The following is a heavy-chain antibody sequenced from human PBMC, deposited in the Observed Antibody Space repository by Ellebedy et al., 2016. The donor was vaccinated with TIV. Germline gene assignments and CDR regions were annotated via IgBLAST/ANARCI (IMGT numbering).Heavy chain of an antibody. D-gene: IGHD2-21*01. V-gene: IGHV4-30-4*08. CDR2: LYYTGAT. CDR1: GGSISSGAYS. CDR3: ARCPRGNSTKDY. J-gene: IGHJ4*02. Sequence: SETLSLTXTVSGGSISSGAYSWSWIRQHPGKGLEWIGYLYYTGATHYNPSLRSRVAISVDTSKNQLSLNLISVTAADTAVYYCARCPRGNSTKDYWGQGTLVTVSS.